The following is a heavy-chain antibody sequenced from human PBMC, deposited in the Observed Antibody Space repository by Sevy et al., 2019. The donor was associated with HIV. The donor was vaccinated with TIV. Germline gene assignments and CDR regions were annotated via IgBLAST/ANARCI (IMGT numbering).Heavy chain of an antibody. Sequence: ASVKVSCKASGYTFTSYGISWVRQAPGQRLEWMGWIIADNGNTNCAQKLQGRVTMTTDTSTSTAYMELRSLRSDDTAVYYCARESGYSSSWYTGRYYFDYWGQGTLVTVSS. V-gene: IGHV1-18*01. CDR2: IIADNGNT. D-gene: IGHD6-13*01. J-gene: IGHJ4*02. CDR1: GYTFTSYG. CDR3: ARESGYSSSWYTGRYYFDY.